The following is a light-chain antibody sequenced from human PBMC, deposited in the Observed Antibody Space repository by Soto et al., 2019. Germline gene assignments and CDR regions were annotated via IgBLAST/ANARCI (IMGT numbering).Light chain of an antibody. J-gene: IGKJ1*01. Sequence: IQMTQSPSTLSASVGDRVTITCRASQSISSWLAWYKQKPGKAPKLLIYDASSLESGVPSRFSGIGFGTEFTLTISSLKPDDFATYYCQQYNSYSPTFGQGTKVDIK. CDR1: QSISSW. CDR3: QQYNSYSPT. CDR2: DAS. V-gene: IGKV1-5*01.